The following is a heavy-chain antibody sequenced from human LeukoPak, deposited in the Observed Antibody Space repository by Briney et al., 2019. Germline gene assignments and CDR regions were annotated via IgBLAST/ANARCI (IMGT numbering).Heavy chain of an antibody. Sequence: PGGSLRLSCAASGFTFSSYSMNWVRQAPGKGLEWVSSISSSSSYIYYADSVKGRFTISRDNAKNSPYLQMNSLRAEDTAVYYCARGYGDYAVYFDYWGQGTLVTVSS. D-gene: IGHD4-17*01. J-gene: IGHJ4*02. V-gene: IGHV3-21*01. CDR1: GFTFSSYS. CDR2: ISSSSSYI. CDR3: ARGYGDYAVYFDY.